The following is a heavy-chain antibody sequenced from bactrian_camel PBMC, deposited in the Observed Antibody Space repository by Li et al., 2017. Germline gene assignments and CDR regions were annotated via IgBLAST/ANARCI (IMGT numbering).Heavy chain of an antibody. J-gene: IGHJ4*01. V-gene: IGHV3S40*01. D-gene: IGHD2*01. CDR1: GYPSRAKC. Sequence: DVQLVESGGGSVQAGGSLTLTCVSSGYPSRAKCIGWFRQAPGKEREGVAAIYRGGGGNVYYADSVKDRFTISQDNAKNTVYLQMNSLKPEDTAMYYCAAVCSSRGGPWYQPIKYNYWGQGTQVTVS. CDR3: AAVCSSRGGPWYQPIKYNY. CDR2: IYRGGGGNV.